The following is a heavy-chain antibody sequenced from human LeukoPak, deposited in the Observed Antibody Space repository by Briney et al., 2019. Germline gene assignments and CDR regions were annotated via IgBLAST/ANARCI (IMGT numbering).Heavy chain of an antibody. V-gene: IGHV3-23*01. CDR3: AKPIDSGWWMFDY. D-gene: IGHD6-13*01. CDR1: GFTFNRNV. J-gene: IGHJ4*02. CDR2: IIDDGSST. Sequence: GGSLRLSCATSGFTFNRNVMSWVRQPPGKGLEWVSAIIDDGSSTYYADSVRGRLTISRDNSKSTVYLQMNNLRAADTAVYYCAKPIDSGWWMFDYWGQGTLVAVSS.